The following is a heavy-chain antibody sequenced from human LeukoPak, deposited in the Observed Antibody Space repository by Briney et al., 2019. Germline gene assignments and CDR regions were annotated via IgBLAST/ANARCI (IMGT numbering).Heavy chain of an antibody. V-gene: IGHV3-23*01. CDR2: ISGSGGST. D-gene: IGHD3-22*01. CDR3: AKAHYYDSSGYYYDY. J-gene: IGHJ4*02. CDR1: GFTFSSYA. Sequence: HTGGSLRLSCAASGFTFSSYAMSWVRQAPGKGLEWVSAISGSGGSTYYADSVKGRFTISRDNSKNTLYLQMNSLRAEDTAVYYCAKAHYYDSSGYYYDYWGQGTLVTVSS.